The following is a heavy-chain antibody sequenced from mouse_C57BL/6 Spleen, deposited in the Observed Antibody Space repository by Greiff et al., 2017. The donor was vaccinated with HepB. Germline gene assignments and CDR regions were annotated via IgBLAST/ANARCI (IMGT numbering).Heavy chain of an antibody. V-gene: IGHV1-26*01. J-gene: IGHJ3*01. CDR2: INPNNGGT. D-gene: IGHD2-1*01. Sequence: EVQLQQSGPELVKPGASVKISCKASGYTFTDYYMNWVKQSHGKSLEWIGDINPNNGGTSYNQKFKGKAKLTVDKSSSTAYMELRSLTSEDSAVYYCAREDGNPAYWGQGTLVTVSA. CDR3: AREDGNPAY. CDR1: GYTFTDYY.